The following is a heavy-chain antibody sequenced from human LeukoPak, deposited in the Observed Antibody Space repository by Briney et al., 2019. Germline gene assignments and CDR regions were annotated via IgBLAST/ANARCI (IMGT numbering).Heavy chain of an antibody. D-gene: IGHD3-16*01. V-gene: IGHV3-23*01. CDR2: ISGSGGST. J-gene: IGHJ6*02. CDR3: AKDLSLGTLSRGMDV. CDR1: GFTFSSYA. Sequence: GGSLRLSCAASGFTFSSYAMSWVRQAPGKGLEWVSAISGSGGSTYYADSVKGRFTISRDNSKNTLYLQMNSLRAEDTAVYYCAKDLSLGTLSRGMDVWGQGTTVTVSS.